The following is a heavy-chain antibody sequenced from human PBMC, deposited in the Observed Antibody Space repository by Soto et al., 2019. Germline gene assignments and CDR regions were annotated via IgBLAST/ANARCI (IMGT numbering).Heavy chain of an antibody. V-gene: IGHV1-18*04. CDR2: ISAYNGNT. CDR1: GYTFISYG. CDR3: ARDQPIVGGTTPGDY. Sequence: GASVKVSCKGSGYTFISYGVSWVRQAPGQGLEWMGWISAYNGNTNYAQKFQDRVTMTTDTSTSTAYMELRSLTSDDTATYYCARDQPIVGGTTPGDYWGHGTLVTVSS. D-gene: IGHD1-26*01. J-gene: IGHJ4*01.